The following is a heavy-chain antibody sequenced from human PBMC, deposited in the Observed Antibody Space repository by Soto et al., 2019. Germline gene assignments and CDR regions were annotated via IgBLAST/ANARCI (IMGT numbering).Heavy chain of an antibody. D-gene: IGHD6-6*01. CDR2: IYYSGST. CDR3: ASARLEYSSSTRGWFDP. Sequence: SETLSLTCTVSGGSISSSSYYWGWIRQPPGKGLEWIGSIYYSGSTYYNPSLKSRVTISVDTSKNQFSLKLSSVTAADTAVYYCASARLEYSSSTRGWFDPWGQGTLVTVSS. J-gene: IGHJ5*02. V-gene: IGHV4-39*01. CDR1: GGSISSSSYY.